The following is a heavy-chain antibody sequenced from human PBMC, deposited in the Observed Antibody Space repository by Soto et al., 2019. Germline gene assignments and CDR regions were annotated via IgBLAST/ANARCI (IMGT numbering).Heavy chain of an antibody. CDR3: ARGYGRNFDY. J-gene: IGHJ4*02. D-gene: IGHD5-18*01. CDR1: GDSISSSDSY. Sequence: SETLSLTCSVSGDSISSSDSYWSLIRQAPGKGLEWIGYINSSGRTYYKPSLKSRVSISIDTSTNQFSLRLSSVTAADTAVYYCARGYGRNFDYWGQGTLVTVSS. CDR2: INSSGRT. V-gene: IGHV4-30-4*01.